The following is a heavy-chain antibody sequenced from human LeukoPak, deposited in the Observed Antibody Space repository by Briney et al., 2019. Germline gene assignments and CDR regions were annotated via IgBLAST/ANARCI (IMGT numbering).Heavy chain of an antibody. CDR1: GGSISSGGYY. V-gene: IGHV4-39*07. CDR2: IYYSGST. J-gene: IGHJ4*02. D-gene: IGHD6-6*01. Sequence: SQTLSLTCTVSGGSISSGGYYWGWIRQPPGRGLEWIGSIYYSGSTYYNPSLKSRVTISVDTSKNQFSLKLSSVTAADTAVYYCARFEYSSSSSGIYWGQGTLVTVSS. CDR3: ARFEYSSSSSGIY.